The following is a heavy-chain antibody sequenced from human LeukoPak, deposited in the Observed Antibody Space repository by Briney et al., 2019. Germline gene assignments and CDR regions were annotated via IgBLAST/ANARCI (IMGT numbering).Heavy chain of an antibody. J-gene: IGHJ3*02. CDR2: ISSSSSYI. V-gene: IGHV3-21*01. D-gene: IGHD3-22*01. CDR3: ARDKRMGYYDSSGYYLDAFDI. CDR1: GSTFSSYS. Sequence: GRSLRLSCAASGSTFSSYSMNWVRQAPGKGLEWVSSISSSSSYIYYADSVKGRFTISRDNAKNSLYLQMNSLRAEDTAVYYCARDKRMGYYDSSGYYLDAFDIWGQGTMVTVSS.